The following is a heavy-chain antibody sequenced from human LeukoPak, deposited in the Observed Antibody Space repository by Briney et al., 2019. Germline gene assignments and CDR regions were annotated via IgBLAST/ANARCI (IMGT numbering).Heavy chain of an antibody. V-gene: IGHV4-31*03. J-gene: IGHJ5*02. D-gene: IGHD3-10*01. CDR1: GGSISSGGYY. CDR3: ARVWFGDPYRPSGFDP. CDR2: IYYSGST. Sequence: SETLSLTCTVSGGSISSGGYYWSWIRQHPGKGLEWIGYIYYSGSTYYNPSLKSRVTISVDTSKNQFSLKLSSVTAADTAVYYCARVWFGDPYRPSGFDPWGQGTLVTVSS.